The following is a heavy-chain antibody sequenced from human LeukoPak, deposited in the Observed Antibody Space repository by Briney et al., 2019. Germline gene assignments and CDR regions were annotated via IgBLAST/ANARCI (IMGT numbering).Heavy chain of an antibody. CDR3: ARGLPYSITIFGVENLPNYYYYGMDV. V-gene: IGHV1-8*01. CDR1: GYTFTSYD. CDR2: MNPNSGNT. Sequence: ASVKVSCKASGYTFTSYDINWVRQATGQGLEWMGWMNPNSGNTGYAQKFQGRVTMTRNTSISTAYMELSSLRSEDTAVYYCARGLPYSITIFGVENLPNYYYYGMDVWGQGTTVTVSS. D-gene: IGHD3-3*01. J-gene: IGHJ6*02.